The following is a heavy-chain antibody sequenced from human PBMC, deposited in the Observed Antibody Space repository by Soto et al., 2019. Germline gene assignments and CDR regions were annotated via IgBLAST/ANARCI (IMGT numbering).Heavy chain of an antibody. CDR3: ARDRVVTTGSSVDDYYYYYYMDV. Sequence: QVQLVESGGGLVKPGGSLRLSCAASGFTFSDYYMSWIRQAPGKGLEWVSYISSSGSTIYYADSVKGRFTISRDNAKNSLYLQMNSLRAEDTAVYYCARDRVVTTGSSVDDYYYYYYMDVWGKGTTVTVSS. D-gene: IGHD4-4*01. CDR2: ISSSGSTI. J-gene: IGHJ6*03. V-gene: IGHV3-11*01. CDR1: GFTFSDYY.